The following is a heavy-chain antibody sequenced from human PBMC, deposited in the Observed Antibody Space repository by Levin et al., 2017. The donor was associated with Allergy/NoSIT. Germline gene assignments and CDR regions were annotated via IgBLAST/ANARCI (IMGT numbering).Heavy chain of an antibody. V-gene: IGHV1-69*01. D-gene: IGHD6-13*01. Sequence: KISCKASGGTFSSYAISWVRQAPGQGLEWMGGIIPIFGTANYAQKFQGRVTITADESTSTAYMELSSLRSEDTAVYYCASDNSGQQQLVGAFDSWGQGTMVTVSS. CDR3: ASDNSGQQQLVGAFDS. CDR1: GGTFSSYA. J-gene: IGHJ3*02. CDR2: IIPIFGTA.